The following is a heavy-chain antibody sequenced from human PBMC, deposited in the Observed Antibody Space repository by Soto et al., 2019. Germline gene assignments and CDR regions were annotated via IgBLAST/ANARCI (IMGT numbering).Heavy chain of an antibody. CDR2: ISSSSSTI. CDR3: ARDLGSSWSGLEYYMDV. D-gene: IGHD6-13*01. V-gene: IGHV3-48*01. CDR1: GFTFSSYS. J-gene: IGHJ6*03. Sequence: GGSLRLSCAASGFTFSSYSMNWVRQAPGKGLEWVSYISSSSSTIYYADSVKGRFTISRDNAKNSLYLQMNSLRAEDTAVYYCARDLGSSWSGLEYYMDVWGKGTTVTVSS.